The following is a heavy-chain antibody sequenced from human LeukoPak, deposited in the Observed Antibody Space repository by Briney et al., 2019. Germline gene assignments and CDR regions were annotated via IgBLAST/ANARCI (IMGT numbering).Heavy chain of an antibody. Sequence: ASVKVSCKASGYTFTSYGISWVRQAPGQGLEWMGWIDADNGNTKYSQNFQGRLTITRDTSATTAYMDLTSLTSEDTAVYFCAREWFGEFSFDYWGQGTPVTVSS. CDR2: IDADNGNT. D-gene: IGHD3-10*01. CDR1: GYTFTSYG. CDR3: AREWFGEFSFDY. J-gene: IGHJ4*02. V-gene: IGHV1-18*01.